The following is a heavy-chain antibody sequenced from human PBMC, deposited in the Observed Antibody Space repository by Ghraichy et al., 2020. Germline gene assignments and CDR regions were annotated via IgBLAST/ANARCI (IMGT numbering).Heavy chain of an antibody. D-gene: IGHD1-26*01. CDR3: ARAKHTGNYYYYYGMDV. Sequence: SETLSLTCTVSGGSIGSYYWSWIRQSPGKGLEWIGEINHSGSTNYNPSLKSRVTISVDTSKNQFSLKLTSVTAADTAVYYCARAKHTGNYYYYYGMDVWGQGTTVTVSS. V-gene: IGHV4-34*01. J-gene: IGHJ6*02. CDR2: INHSGST. CDR1: GGSIGSYY.